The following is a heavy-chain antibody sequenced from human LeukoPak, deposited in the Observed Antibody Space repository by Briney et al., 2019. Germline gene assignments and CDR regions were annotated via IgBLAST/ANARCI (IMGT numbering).Heavy chain of an antibody. D-gene: IGHD6-13*01. CDR1: AFTFSNYA. CDR3: AKRRGKAAAGSVGAFDI. Sequence: PGGSLRLSCAASAFTFSNYAMTWVRQGPGKGLEWVSGVSGSGVSTYYADSVKGRFTISRDNSKNTLYLQMNSLRAEDTAVYYCAKRRGKAAAGSVGAFDIWGQGTMVTVSS. J-gene: IGHJ3*02. CDR2: VSGSGVST. V-gene: IGHV3-23*01.